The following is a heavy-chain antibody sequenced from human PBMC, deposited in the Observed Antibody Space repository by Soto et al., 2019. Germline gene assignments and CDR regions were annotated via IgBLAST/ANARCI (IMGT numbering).Heavy chain of an antibody. V-gene: IGHV1-18*01. D-gene: IGHD3-10*01. CDR3: ARLELRGVIRYGMDV. CDR1: GYTFTSYG. J-gene: IGHJ6*02. CDR2: ISAYNGNT. Sequence: GASVKVSCKASGYTFTSYGISWVRQAPGQGLEWMGWISAYNGNTNYAQKLQGRVTMTTDTSTSTAYMELRSLRSDDTAVYYCARLELRGVIRYGMDVWGPATTVTVSS.